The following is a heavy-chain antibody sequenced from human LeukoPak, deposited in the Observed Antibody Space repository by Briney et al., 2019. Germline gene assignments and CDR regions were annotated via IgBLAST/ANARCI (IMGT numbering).Heavy chain of an antibody. Sequence: QSGGSLRLSCAASGFTFDDYAMHWVRQAPGKGLGWVSLISGDGGSTYYADSVKGRFTISRDNSKNSLYLQMNSLRTEDTALYYCAKDLVWEHGNTAYYYYYGMDVWGQGTTVTVSS. J-gene: IGHJ6*02. CDR1: GFTFDDYA. V-gene: IGHV3-43*02. CDR2: ISGDGGST. D-gene: IGHD1-26*01. CDR3: AKDLVWEHGNTAYYYYYGMDV.